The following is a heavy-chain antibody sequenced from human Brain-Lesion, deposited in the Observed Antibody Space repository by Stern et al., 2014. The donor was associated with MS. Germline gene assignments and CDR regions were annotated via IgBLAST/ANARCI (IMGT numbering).Heavy chain of an antibody. CDR2: INPNPGGT. CDR1: GYIFTGYY. V-gene: IGHV1-2*02. J-gene: IGHJ6*02. CDR3: ARDQRGITIFGVVTDYYYLGMDV. D-gene: IGHD3-3*01. Sequence: QVQLGQSGAEVKKPGASVKVSCKTSGYIFTGYYIHWVRQAPGQGLAWMAWINPNPGGTKYAQKFQGRVTMSRDTSISTAYVELSSLTSDDTAVYYCARDQRGITIFGVVTDYYYLGMDVWGQGTTVTVSS.